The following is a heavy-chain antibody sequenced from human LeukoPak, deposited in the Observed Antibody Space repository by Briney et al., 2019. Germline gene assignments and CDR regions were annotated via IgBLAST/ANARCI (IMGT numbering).Heavy chain of an antibody. CDR3: SSFLAYCGGDCYSDFDY. V-gene: IGHV3-30-3*01. CDR1: GFTFSSYA. Sequence: PGGSLRLSCAASGFTFSSYAMHWVRQAPGKGLEWEAVISYDGSNKYYADSVKGRFTISRDNSKNTLYLQMNSLRAEDTAVYYCSSFLAYCGGDCYSDFDYWGQGTLVTVSS. CDR2: ISYDGSNK. D-gene: IGHD2-21*02. J-gene: IGHJ4*02.